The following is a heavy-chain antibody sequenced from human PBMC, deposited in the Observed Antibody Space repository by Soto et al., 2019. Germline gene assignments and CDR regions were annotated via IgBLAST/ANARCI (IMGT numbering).Heavy chain of an antibody. D-gene: IGHD6-13*01. V-gene: IGHV4-34*01. CDR3: AIQASGYTSSWSD. CDR1: GGSFSDYY. CDR2: INHSGGT. Sequence: QVQLHQWGAGLLKPSETLSLTCAVYGGSFSDYYWSWIRRPPGRGLEWIGEINHSGGTNYNPSLKSRVTISVDTTKNQFSLKLTSVTAADTAVYYCAIQASGYTSSWSDWGQGTLVTVSS. J-gene: IGHJ4*02.